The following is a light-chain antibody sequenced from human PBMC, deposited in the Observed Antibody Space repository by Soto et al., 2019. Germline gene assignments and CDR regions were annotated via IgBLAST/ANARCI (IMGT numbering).Light chain of an antibody. Sequence: QSVLTQPASVSGSLGQSITISCTGTDSDVGGYNYVSWYQQHPGNAPKVMIYDVSNRPSGVSNRFSGSKSGNTASLIISGLQAEDEADYYCSSYTINGVGVFGGGTKVTVL. CDR1: DSDVGGYNY. V-gene: IGLV2-14*01. CDR3: SSYTINGVGV. J-gene: IGLJ2*01. CDR2: DVS.